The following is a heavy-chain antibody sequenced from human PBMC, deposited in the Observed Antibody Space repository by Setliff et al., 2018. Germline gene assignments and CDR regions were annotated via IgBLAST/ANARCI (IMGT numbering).Heavy chain of an antibody. V-gene: IGHV4-39*07. CDR1: GGSISSSSYY. Sequence: KPSETLSLTCTVSGGSISSSSYYWGWIRQPPGKGLEWIGSIYYSGSTNYNPSLKSRVTISVDTSKNQFSLKLSSVTAADTAVYYCARGPNFWSGYYSLRLRWFDPWGQGTLVTVSS. CDR3: ARGPNFWSGYYSLRLRWFDP. D-gene: IGHD3-3*01. J-gene: IGHJ5*02. CDR2: IYYSGST.